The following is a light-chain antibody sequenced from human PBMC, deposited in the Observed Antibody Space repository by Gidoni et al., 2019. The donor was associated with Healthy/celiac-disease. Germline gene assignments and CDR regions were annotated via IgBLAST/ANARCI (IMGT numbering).Light chain of an antibody. Sequence: EIVLPQSPATLSLSPGERATLSCRASQSVSSYLAWYQQKPGQAPRLLIYDASNRATGIPARFSGSGSGTDFTLTISSLEPEDFAVYYCQQRSNWPTFGGXTKVEIK. CDR2: DAS. CDR3: QQRSNWPT. V-gene: IGKV3-11*01. CDR1: QSVSSY. J-gene: IGKJ4*01.